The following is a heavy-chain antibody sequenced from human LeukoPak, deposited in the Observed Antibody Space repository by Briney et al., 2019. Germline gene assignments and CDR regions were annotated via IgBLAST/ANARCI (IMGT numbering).Heavy chain of an antibody. Sequence: SETLSLTCTVSGGSISSYYWSWIRQPPGKGLEWIGYIYYSGSTNYNPSLKSRVTISVDTSKNQFSLKLSSVTAADTAVYYCARADYDILTGYYENEYYFDYWGQGTLVTVSS. D-gene: IGHD3-9*01. V-gene: IGHV4-59*01. CDR2: IYYSGST. CDR1: GGSISSYY. CDR3: ARADYDILTGYYENEYYFDY. J-gene: IGHJ4*02.